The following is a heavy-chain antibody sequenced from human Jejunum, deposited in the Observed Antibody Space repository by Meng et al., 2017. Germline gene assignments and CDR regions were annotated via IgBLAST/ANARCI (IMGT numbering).Heavy chain of an antibody. CDR2: IDSGGAGT. V-gene: IGHV3-23*01. D-gene: IGHD2-15*01. CDR1: GFTFKSYA. CDR3: ARAYCSGGYCYKDY. J-gene: IGHJ4*02. Sequence: GESLKISCAASGFTFKSYAMSWVRQAPGRGLEWVSAIDSGGAGTHYADSVKGRFSISRDDSKNTLYLQMNSLRAEDTSVYYCARAYCSGGYCYKDYWGQGTLVTVSS.